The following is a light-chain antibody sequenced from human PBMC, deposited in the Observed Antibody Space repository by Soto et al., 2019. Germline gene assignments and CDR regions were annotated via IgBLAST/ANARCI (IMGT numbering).Light chain of an antibody. Sequence: DIQMTQSPSTLSASVGDRVTITCRASQSVSDWLAWYQQKPGKAPKLLISDVPSLESGVPSRFSGSGSGTEFTLTISSLQPDDFATYYCQQYNSYWTFGQGTKVDIK. J-gene: IGKJ1*01. V-gene: IGKV1-5*01. CDR1: QSVSDW. CDR2: DVP. CDR3: QQYNSYWT.